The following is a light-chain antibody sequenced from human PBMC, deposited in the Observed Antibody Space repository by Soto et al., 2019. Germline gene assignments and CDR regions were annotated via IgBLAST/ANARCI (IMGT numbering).Light chain of an antibody. J-gene: IGKJ2*01. CDR2: AAS. Sequence: DIQLTQSPSFLSASVGDRVTITCRASQGISSYLAWYQQKPGKAPKLLIYAASTLQSGVPSRFGGSGSGTEFTLTISSLQPDDFATYDCQQLKNYPMYTFGQGTKLEIK. CDR1: QGISSY. CDR3: QQLKNYPMYT. V-gene: IGKV1-9*01.